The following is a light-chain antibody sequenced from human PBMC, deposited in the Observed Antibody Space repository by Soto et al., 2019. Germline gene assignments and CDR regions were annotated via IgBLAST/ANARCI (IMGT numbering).Light chain of an antibody. V-gene: IGKV3-20*01. Sequence: ESVLTQSPGTLSLSPGERATLSCRASQSVSSNSLAWYQQKPGQATRLLIYGASSRATGTPDRFSGSGSGTDFTLTISRLETEDIAVYYCQQFGRAPPSWTFGQGTKVEI. J-gene: IGKJ1*01. CDR1: QSVSSNS. CDR2: GAS. CDR3: QQFGRAPPSWT.